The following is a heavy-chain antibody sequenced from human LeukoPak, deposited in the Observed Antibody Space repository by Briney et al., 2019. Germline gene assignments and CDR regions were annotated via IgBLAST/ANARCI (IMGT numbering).Heavy chain of an antibody. Sequence: PGGSLRLSCAASGFTFSSYSMNWVRQAPGKGLEWVSSISSSSSYIYYADSVKGRFTISRDNAKNSLYLQMNSLRAEDTAVYHCARDKYSSGWYPYYWGQGTLVTVSS. V-gene: IGHV3-21*01. D-gene: IGHD6-19*01. CDR2: ISSSSSYI. CDR1: GFTFSSYS. J-gene: IGHJ4*02. CDR3: ARDKYSSGWYPYY.